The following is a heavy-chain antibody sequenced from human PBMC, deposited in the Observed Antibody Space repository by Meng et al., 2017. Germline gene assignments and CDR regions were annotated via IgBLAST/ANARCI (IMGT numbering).Heavy chain of an antibody. CDR1: GFTFRNYW. CDR2: IKPDGTMT. Sequence: EVQLVGAGGGLVQSWGSLGLSCTASGFTFRNYWMHWVRQAPGKGLVWVSRIKPDGTMTVYADSVKGRFTISRDNAKNTLYLQMNSLRSDDTAVYYCARSDWFDPWGQGTLVTVSS. CDR3: ARSDWFDP. J-gene: IGHJ5*02. V-gene: IGHV3-74*01.